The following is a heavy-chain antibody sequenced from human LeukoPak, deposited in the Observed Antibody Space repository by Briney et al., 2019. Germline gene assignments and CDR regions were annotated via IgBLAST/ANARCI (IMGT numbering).Heavy chain of an antibody. V-gene: IGHV3-21*01. D-gene: IGHD4-17*01. CDR1: GFTFSSYS. Sequence: GGSLRLSCAASGFTFSSYSMNWVRQAPGKGLEWVSSISSSSGYIYYADSVKGRFTISRDNAKNSLYLQMNSLRAEDTAVYYCARDGHLKSTVTPDYWGQGTLVTVSS. CDR2: ISSSSGYI. CDR3: ARDGHLKSTVTPDY. J-gene: IGHJ4*02.